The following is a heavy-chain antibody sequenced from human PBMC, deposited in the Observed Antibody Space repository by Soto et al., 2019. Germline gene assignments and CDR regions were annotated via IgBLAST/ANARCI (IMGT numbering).Heavy chain of an antibody. Sequence: PXVCLRLSCAASGFTFSNACMSWVRQAPGKGLEWVGRIKSKTDGGTTDYAAPVKGRFTISRDDSKNTLYLQMNSLKTEDTAVYYCTTDLRWVVGATNPPDYYGMDVWGQRTTVTVSS. J-gene: IGHJ6*02. V-gene: IGHV3-15*01. CDR3: TTDLRWVVGATNPPDYYGMDV. D-gene: IGHD1-26*01. CDR2: IKSKTDGGTT. CDR1: GFTFSNAC.